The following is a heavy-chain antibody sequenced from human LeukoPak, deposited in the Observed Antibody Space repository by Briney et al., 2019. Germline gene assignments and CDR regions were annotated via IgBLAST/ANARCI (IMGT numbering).Heavy chain of an antibody. V-gene: IGHV1-69*05. J-gene: IGHJ3*02. Sequence: SVKVSCKASGGTFSIYAISWVRQAPGQGLEWMGGIIPIFGTANYAQKFQGRVTITTDESTSTAYMELSSLRSEDTAVYYCAREEGYYYDSSGYYYPLIAFDIWGQGTMVTVSS. CDR1: GGTFSIYA. D-gene: IGHD3-22*01. CDR2: IIPIFGTA. CDR3: AREEGYYYDSSGYYYPLIAFDI.